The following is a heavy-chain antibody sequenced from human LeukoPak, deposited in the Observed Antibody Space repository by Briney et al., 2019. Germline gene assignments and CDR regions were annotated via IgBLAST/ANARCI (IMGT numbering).Heavy chain of an antibody. CDR2: IIPIFGTA. Sequence: SVKASCKASGGTFSSYAISWVRQAPGQGLEWMGGIIPIFGTANYAQKFQGRVTITADESTSTAYMELSSLRSEDTAVYYCARLIAVAGSPTFDYWGQGTLVTVSS. CDR3: ARLIAVAGSPTFDY. J-gene: IGHJ4*02. CDR1: GGTFSSYA. D-gene: IGHD6-19*01. V-gene: IGHV1-69*01.